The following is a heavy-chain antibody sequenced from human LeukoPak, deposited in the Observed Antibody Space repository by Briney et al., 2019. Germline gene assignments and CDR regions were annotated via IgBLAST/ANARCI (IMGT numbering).Heavy chain of an antibody. CDR2: IIPIFGTA. J-gene: IGHJ3*02. Sequence: GASVKVSCKASGGTFSSYAISWVRQAPGQGLEWMGGIIPIFGTANYAQKFQGRVTITTDESTSTAYMELSSLRSEDTAVYYCARAAASEYYRPIWGQGTMVTVSS. V-gene: IGHV1-69*05. D-gene: IGHD4-11*01. CDR1: GGTFSSYA. CDR3: ARAAASEYYRPI.